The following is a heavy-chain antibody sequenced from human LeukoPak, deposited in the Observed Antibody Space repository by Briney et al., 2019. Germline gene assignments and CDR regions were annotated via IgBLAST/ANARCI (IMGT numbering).Heavy chain of an antibody. Sequence: SETLSLTCAVYGGSFSGYYWSWIRQPPGKGLEWIGEINHSGSTYYNPSLKSRVTISVDTSKNQFSLKLNSVTAADTAVYYCARGGNSSGWYLNWFDPWGQGTLVTVSS. D-gene: IGHD6-19*01. CDR1: GGSFSGYY. V-gene: IGHV4-34*01. CDR2: INHSGST. J-gene: IGHJ5*02. CDR3: ARGGNSSGWYLNWFDP.